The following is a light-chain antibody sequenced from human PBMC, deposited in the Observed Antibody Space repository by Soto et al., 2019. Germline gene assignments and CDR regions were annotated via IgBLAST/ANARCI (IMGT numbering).Light chain of an antibody. CDR2: EDT. J-gene: IGLJ1*01. CDR3: CSYAGSSTYV. Sequence: SVLTQPASVSWSPGQSITISCTGTSRDVGIYNLVSWYQLHPGKVPKLIIYEDTKRPSGISSRFSGSESGITAFLTISGLQAEDEADYYCCSYAGSSTYVFGTGTKGTVL. CDR1: SRDVGIYNL. V-gene: IGLV2-23*01.